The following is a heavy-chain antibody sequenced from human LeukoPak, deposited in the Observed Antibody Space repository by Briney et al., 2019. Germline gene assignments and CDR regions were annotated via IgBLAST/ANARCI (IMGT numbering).Heavy chain of an antibody. D-gene: IGHD6-19*01. CDR3: ASGDSSGWYEFGY. J-gene: IGHJ4*02. V-gene: IGHV3-7*01. Sequence: GGSLRLSCAASGFTFGRFWMSWVRQAPGKGLEWVANIKQDGSEKYYVDSVRGRFTISRDNANNSLFLQMNSRRVEDTAMYYCASGDSSGWYEFGYWGQGTLVTVSS. CDR1: GFTFGRFW. CDR2: IKQDGSEK.